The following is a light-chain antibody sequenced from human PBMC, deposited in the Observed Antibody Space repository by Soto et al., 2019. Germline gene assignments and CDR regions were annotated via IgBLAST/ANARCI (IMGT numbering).Light chain of an antibody. CDR3: QHSYSIPFT. CDR1: QDIGND. J-gene: IGKJ2*01. CDR2: AAS. V-gene: IGKV1-39*01. Sequence: IQMTQSPSSLSAIAGDRVTIACRASQDIGNDLGWYQQMPGKAPKLLIFAASNLQRGVPSKFSGSGSGTDFTLTISSLQPEDFATYYCQHSYSIPFTFGQGTKLEI.